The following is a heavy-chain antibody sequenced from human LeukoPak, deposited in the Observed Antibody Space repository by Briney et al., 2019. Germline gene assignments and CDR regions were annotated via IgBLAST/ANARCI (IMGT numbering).Heavy chain of an antibody. D-gene: IGHD2-15*01. V-gene: IGHV1-2*02. J-gene: IGHJ4*02. Sequence: GASVKVPCKASGYTFTGYYMHWVRQAPGQGLEWMGWINPNSGGTNYAQKFQGRVTMTRDTSISTAYMELSRLRSDDTAVYYCARDWGSIVVVVAALDYWGQGTLVTVSS. CDR1: GYTFTGYY. CDR3: ARDWGSIVVVVAALDY. CDR2: INPNSGGT.